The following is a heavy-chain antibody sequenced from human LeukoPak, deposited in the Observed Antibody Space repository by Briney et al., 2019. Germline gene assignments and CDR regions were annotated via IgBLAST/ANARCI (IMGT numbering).Heavy chain of an antibody. CDR2: ISGSGGST. J-gene: IGHJ4*02. CDR3: AKETEIQLWYIDY. CDR1: GFTSSSYA. Sequence: GGSLRLSCAASGFTSSSYAMSWVRQAPGKGLEWVSTISGSGGSTYYADSVKGRFTISRDNSKNTLYLQMNSLRAEDTVIYYCAKETEIQLWYIDYWGQGTLVTVSS. D-gene: IGHD5-18*01. V-gene: IGHV3-23*01.